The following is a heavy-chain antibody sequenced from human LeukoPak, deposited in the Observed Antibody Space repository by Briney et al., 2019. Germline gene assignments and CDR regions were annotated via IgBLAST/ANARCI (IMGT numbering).Heavy chain of an antibody. Sequence: PSETLSLTCAVYGGSFSGYYWSWVRQPPGRGLEWIGEITHSGGTSYNSSLKSRVTISLDTSKNQFFLKLSSVTAADTAVYYCARVSAWSSTSHPTYGMDVWGQGITVTVSS. CDR3: ARVSAWSSTSHPTYGMDV. J-gene: IGHJ6*02. D-gene: IGHD2-2*01. CDR2: ITHSGGT. V-gene: IGHV4-34*01. CDR1: GGSFSGYY.